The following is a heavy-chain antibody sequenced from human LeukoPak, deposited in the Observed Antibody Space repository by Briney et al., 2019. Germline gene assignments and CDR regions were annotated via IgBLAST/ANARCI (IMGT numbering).Heavy chain of an antibody. Sequence: ASVKVSCKASGYTFTSHDMYWVRQAPGQRLEWMGWIIVGNGNTKYSQKFQGRVIITTDTSASTVYMELSSLRSEDTAVYYCARDAVVGTGIAFDVWGQGTMVTVSS. V-gene: IGHV1-3*01. CDR1: GYTFTSHD. CDR3: ARDAVVGTGIAFDV. D-gene: IGHD4-23*01. CDR2: IIVGNGNT. J-gene: IGHJ3*01.